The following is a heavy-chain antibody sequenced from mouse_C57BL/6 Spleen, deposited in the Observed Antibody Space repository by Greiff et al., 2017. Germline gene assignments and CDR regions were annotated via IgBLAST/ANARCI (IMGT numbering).Heavy chain of an antibody. Sequence: QVQLQQPGAELVRPGSSVKLSCKASGYTFTSYWMDWVKQRPGQGLEWIGNIYPSDSETHYNQKFKDKATLTVDKSSSTAYMQLSSLTSEDSAVYYCARAYYYGSSSYYYAMDYWGQGTSVTVSS. CDR3: ARAYYYGSSSYYYAMDY. CDR2: IYPSDSET. CDR1: GYTFTSYW. D-gene: IGHD1-1*01. J-gene: IGHJ4*01. V-gene: IGHV1-61*01.